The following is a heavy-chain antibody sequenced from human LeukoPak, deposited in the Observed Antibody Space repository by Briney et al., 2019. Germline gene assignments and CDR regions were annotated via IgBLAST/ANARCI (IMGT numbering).Heavy chain of an antibody. J-gene: IGHJ4*02. CDR1: GFTFSSYG. CDR3: ARSPHRTTVVTPFDY. Sequence: PGGSLRLSCAASGFTFSSYGMHWVRQAPGKGLEWVAVISYDGSNKYYADSVKGRFTISRDNSKNTLYLQMNSLRAEDTAVYYCARSPHRTTVVTPFDYWGQGTLVTVSS. V-gene: IGHV3-30*03. CDR2: ISYDGSNK. D-gene: IGHD4-23*01.